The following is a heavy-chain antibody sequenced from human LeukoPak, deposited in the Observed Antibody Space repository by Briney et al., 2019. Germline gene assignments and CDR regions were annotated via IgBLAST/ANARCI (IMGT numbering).Heavy chain of an antibody. CDR1: GYTFTSYA. D-gene: IGHD4-23*01. CDR2: INTNTGNP. J-gene: IGHJ4*02. CDR3: ARDLANDYGGNSPGY. Sequence: ASVKVSCKASGYTFTSYAMNWVRQAPGQALEWMGWINTNTGNPAYAQGFTGRFVFSLDTSVSTAYLQISSLKAEDTAVYYCARDLANDYGGNSPGYWGEGTLVTVSS. V-gene: IGHV7-4-1*02.